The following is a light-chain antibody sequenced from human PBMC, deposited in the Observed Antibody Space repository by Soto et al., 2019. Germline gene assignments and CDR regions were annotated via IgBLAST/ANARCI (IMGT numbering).Light chain of an antibody. J-gene: IGKJ1*01. CDR2: KAS. Sequence: DIHMTHSPSTLSGSVGGRVTITCRASQTISSWLAWYQQKPGKAPKLLIYKASTLKSGVPSRFSGSGSGTEFTLTISSLQPDDFATYYCQHYNSYSEAFGQGTKVDIK. CDR3: QHYNSYSEA. CDR1: QTISSW. V-gene: IGKV1-5*03.